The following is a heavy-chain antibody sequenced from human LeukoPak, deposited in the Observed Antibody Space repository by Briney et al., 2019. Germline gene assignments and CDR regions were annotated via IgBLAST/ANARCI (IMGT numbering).Heavy chain of an antibody. CDR2: ISVSGGTT. D-gene: IGHD3-10*01. J-gene: IGHJ4*02. CDR1: GFTFSNAW. Sequence: GGSLRLSCAASGFTFSNAWMSWVRQAPGKGLEWVSIISVSGGTTYYADSVKGRFTISRDNSKNTLYLQMNSLRAEDTAVYYCAKENTSGSRLFDYWGQGILVTVSS. V-gene: IGHV3-23*01. CDR3: AKENTSGSRLFDY.